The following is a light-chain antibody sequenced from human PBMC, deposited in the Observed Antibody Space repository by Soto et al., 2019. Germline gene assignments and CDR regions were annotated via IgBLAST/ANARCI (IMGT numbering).Light chain of an antibody. J-gene: IGKJ3*01. Sequence: EMVMTQSPVALSVSPGESATLSCRASQSVISNLAWYQQKPGHAPRHLIYGASTRATGIPDRFSGSGSWTEVGLTISSLQSGDFAVYYCQQYNRWPFTFGPGTKVDIK. CDR1: QSVISN. V-gene: IGKV3-15*01. CDR3: QQYNRWPFT. CDR2: GAS.